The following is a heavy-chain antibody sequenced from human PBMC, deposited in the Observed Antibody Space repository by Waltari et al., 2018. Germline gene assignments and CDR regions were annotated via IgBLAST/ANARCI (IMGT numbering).Heavy chain of an antibody. V-gene: IGHV4-59*01. CDR2: IAYSGST. D-gene: IGHD3-3*01. J-gene: IGHJ4*02. CDR1: GDSITNYY. Sequence: QVQLQESGPGLVKPSETLSLICSVSGDSITNYYWSWVRQPPGKGLEWIRYIAYSGSTTYHPPLKSRATISVDTSKKQFSLRLGSVTAADTAIYYCARSYDFWSGYPLHYWGQGTLVTVSS. CDR3: ARSYDFWSGYPLHY.